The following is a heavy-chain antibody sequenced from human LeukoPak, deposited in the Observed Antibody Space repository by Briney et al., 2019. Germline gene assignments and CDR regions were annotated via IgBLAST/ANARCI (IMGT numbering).Heavy chain of an antibody. J-gene: IGHJ3*02. CDR1: GYTFTSYG. D-gene: IGHD3-22*01. CDR2: ISAYNGNT. CDR3: ARVRLKGPDAFDI. V-gene: IGHV1-18*01. Sequence: ASVTVSCMASGYTFTSYGISWVRQAPGQGLEWMGWISAYNGNTNYAQKLQGRVTMTTDTSTSTAYMELRSLRSDDTAVYYCARVRLKGPDAFDIWGQGTMVTVSS.